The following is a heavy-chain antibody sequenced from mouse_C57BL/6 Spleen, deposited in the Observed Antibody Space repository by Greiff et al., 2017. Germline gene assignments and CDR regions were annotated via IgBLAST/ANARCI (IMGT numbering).Heavy chain of an antibody. Sequence: QVHVKQPGAELVKPGASVKLSCKASGYTFTSYWMHWVKQRPGQGLEWIGMIHPNSGSTNYNEKFKSKATLTVDKSSSTAYMQLSSLTSEDSAVYYCARQRYDPSSFDVWGTGTTVTVSS. CDR2: IHPNSGST. V-gene: IGHV1-64*01. CDR1: GYTFTSYW. D-gene: IGHD2-14*01. CDR3: ARQRYDPSSFDV. J-gene: IGHJ1*03.